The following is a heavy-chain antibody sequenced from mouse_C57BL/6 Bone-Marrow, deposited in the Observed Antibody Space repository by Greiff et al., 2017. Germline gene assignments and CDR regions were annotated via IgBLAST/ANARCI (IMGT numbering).Heavy chain of an antibody. D-gene: IGHD2-3*01. Sequence: VQLKQSGAELVRPGASVKLSCTASGFHIKDDYIHWVKQRPEQGLEWIGLIDPEIGDTEYASKFQGKATITSDTSSNTAYLQLSSLTSEDTAVYYCSSFDGNYFDFWGQGTPLTVAS. CDR1: GFHIKDDY. J-gene: IGHJ2*01. CDR2: IDPEIGDT. V-gene: IGHV14-4*01. CDR3: SSFDGNYFDF.